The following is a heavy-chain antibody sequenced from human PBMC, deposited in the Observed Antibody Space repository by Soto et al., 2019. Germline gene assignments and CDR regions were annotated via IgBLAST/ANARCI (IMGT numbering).Heavy chain of an antibody. CDR2: IYYSGST. V-gene: IGHV4-59*01. CDR1: GDSSSSYY. J-gene: IGHJ5*01. D-gene: IGHD4-17*01. CDR3: ARALTTVVTKWFDS. Sequence: SETLSLTCTVSGDSSSSYYWSWIRQPPGKGLEWIGYIYYSGSTNYNPSLKSRVTISADTSKNRFSLKLRSVTAADTAVYYCARALTTVVTKWFDSWGQGTLVTVSS.